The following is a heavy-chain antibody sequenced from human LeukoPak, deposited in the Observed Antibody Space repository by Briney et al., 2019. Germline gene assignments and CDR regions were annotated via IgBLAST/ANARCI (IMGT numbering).Heavy chain of an antibody. J-gene: IGHJ4*02. D-gene: IGHD4-17*01. CDR3: ARAYGDPYFDY. CDR1: GYTFTSYY. Sequence: ASVKVSCKASGYTFTSYYMHWVRQAPGQGLEWMGIINPSGGSTSYAQKFQGRVTMTRDMSTSTVYMELSSLRSEDTAVYYCARAYGDPYFDYWGQGTLVTVSS. CDR2: INPSGGST. V-gene: IGHV1-46*01.